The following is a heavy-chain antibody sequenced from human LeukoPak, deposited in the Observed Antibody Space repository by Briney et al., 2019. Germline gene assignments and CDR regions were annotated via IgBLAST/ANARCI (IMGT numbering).Heavy chain of an antibody. Sequence: GRSLRLSCAASEFTFSSYGMHWVRQAPGKGLEWVAVISYDGSNKYYADSVKGRFTISRDNSKNTLYLQMSSLRAEDTAVYYCAKDQGWELLLYHYYGMDVWGRGTTVTVSS. CDR1: EFTFSSYG. J-gene: IGHJ6*02. V-gene: IGHV3-30*18. CDR3: AKDQGWELLLYHYYGMDV. CDR2: ISYDGSNK. D-gene: IGHD1-26*01.